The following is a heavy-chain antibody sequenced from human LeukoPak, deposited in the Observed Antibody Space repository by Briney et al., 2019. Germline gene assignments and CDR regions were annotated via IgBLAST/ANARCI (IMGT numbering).Heavy chain of an antibody. V-gene: IGHV3-23*01. CDR1: GFAFISYA. J-gene: IGHJ6*03. CDR2: ISGSGGST. CDR3: AKGSCSSTSCEYYYMDV. Sequence: PGGSLRLSCAASGFAFISYAMSWARQAPGKGLEWVSAISGSGGSTYYADSVKGRFTISRDNSKNTLYLQMNSLRAEDTAVYYCAKGSCSSTSCEYYYMDVWAKETTVTVSS. D-gene: IGHD2-2*01.